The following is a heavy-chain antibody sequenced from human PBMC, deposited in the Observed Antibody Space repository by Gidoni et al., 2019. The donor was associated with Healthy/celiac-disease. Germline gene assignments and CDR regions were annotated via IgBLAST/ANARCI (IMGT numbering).Heavy chain of an antibody. CDR3: ARPRHSYTLTGDFDY. CDR1: GYSFTSYW. V-gene: IGHV5-51*03. CDR2: IYPGDSDT. J-gene: IGHJ4*02. Sequence: EVPLVQSGAEVKKPGESLKISCKGSGYSFTSYWIGWVRQMPGKGLEWMGIIYPGDSDTRYSPSFQGQVTISADKSISTAYLQWSSLKASDTAMYYCARPRHSYTLTGDFDYWGQGTLVTVSS. D-gene: IGHD7-27*01.